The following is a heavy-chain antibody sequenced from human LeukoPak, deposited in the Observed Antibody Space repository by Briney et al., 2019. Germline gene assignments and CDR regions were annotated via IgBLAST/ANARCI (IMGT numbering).Heavy chain of an antibody. Sequence: PGRSLRLSCAASGFTFSSYGMHWVRQAPGKGLEWVAVIWYDGNNKYYADSVKGRFTISRDNSKNTLYLQMNSLRAEDTAVYYCARELLPHYKQPSGDYYYYGMDVWGQGTTVTVSS. CDR1: GFTFSSYG. CDR2: IWYDGNNK. J-gene: IGHJ6*02. CDR3: ARELLPHYKQPSGDYYYYGMDV. D-gene: IGHD3-10*01. V-gene: IGHV3-30*19.